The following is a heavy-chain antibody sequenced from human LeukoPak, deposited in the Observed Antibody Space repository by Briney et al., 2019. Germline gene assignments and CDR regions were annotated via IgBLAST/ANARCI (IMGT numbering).Heavy chain of an antibody. V-gene: IGHV1-18*01. CDR2: ISAYNGNT. CDR1: GYTFTTYV. CDR3: ARMPNSGSYHVYYYYYMDV. J-gene: IGHJ6*03. D-gene: IGHD1-26*01. Sequence: GASVKVSCKTSGYTFTTYVFNWVRQAPGQGLEWMGWISAYNGNTNYAQKLQGRVTMTTDTSTSTAYMELRSLRSDDTAVYYCARMPNSGSYHVYYYYYMDVWGKGTTVTISS.